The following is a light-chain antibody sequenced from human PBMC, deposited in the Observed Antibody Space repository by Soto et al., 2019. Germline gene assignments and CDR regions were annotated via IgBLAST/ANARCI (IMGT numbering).Light chain of an antibody. J-gene: IGKJ1*01. V-gene: IGKV1-39*01. Sequence: DIQMTQSPSTLSASVGDTVTVTCRASQSISNYLNWYQQKPGKAPTLLIHGASSLQSGVPSRYSGSGSGTDFTLTISSLQPEDFATYYCQQANSFPITFGQGTKVDIK. CDR1: QSISNY. CDR2: GAS. CDR3: QQANSFPIT.